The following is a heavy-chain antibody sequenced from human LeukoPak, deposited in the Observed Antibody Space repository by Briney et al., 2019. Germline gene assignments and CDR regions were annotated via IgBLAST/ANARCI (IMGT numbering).Heavy chain of an antibody. D-gene: IGHD3-10*01. CDR2: IYYSGST. J-gene: IGHJ3*02. CDR3: ARPAPTSRGAFDI. Sequence: SETLSLTCTVSGDSISSRSYYWGWIRQPPGKGLEWIGSIYYSGSTYYNPSLKSRVTISVDTSKNQFSLKLSSVTAADTAVYYCARPAPTSRGAFDIWGQGTMVTVSS. V-gene: IGHV4-39*01. CDR1: GDSISSRSYY.